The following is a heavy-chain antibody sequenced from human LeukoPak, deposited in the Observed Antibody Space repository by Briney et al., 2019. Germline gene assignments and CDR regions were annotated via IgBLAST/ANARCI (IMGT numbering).Heavy chain of an antibody. J-gene: IGHJ5*02. Sequence: HTGGSLRLSCAASGFTFSNYAMSWVRQAPGKGLKWVSAISGSGGSTYYADSVKGRFTISRDNSKNTLYLQMNSLRAEDTAVYYCAKEVVTAMSSFDPWGQGTLVTVSS. CDR3: AKEVVTAMSSFDP. CDR1: GFTFSNYA. V-gene: IGHV3-23*01. D-gene: IGHD2-21*02. CDR2: ISGSGGST.